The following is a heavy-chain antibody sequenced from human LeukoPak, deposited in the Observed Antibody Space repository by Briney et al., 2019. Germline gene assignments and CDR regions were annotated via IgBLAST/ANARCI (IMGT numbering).Heavy chain of an antibody. CDR1: GFTFRNYA. CDR3: ARNGGSSYFDL. Sequence: GGSLRLSCTASGFTFRNYAMNWVRQAPGKGLDWVSDVRGGGGFSFYADSVKGRFTVSRDNSKNTMYLQMDNLRAGDTAIYYCARNGGSSYFDLWGRGTLVTVSS. V-gene: IGHV3-23*01. J-gene: IGHJ2*01. D-gene: IGHD2-15*01. CDR2: VRGGGGFS.